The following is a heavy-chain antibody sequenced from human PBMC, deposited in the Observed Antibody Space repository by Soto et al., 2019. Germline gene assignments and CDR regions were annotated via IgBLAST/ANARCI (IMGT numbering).Heavy chain of an antibody. CDR2: IIPIFGTA. CDR3: ARGDDFEDAFDF. CDR1: GYTFSSYA. V-gene: IGHV1-69*01. Sequence: QVQLVQSGAEVKKPGSSVKVSCKASGYTFSSYAISWVRQAPGQGLEWMGGIIPIFGTANYAQKFQGRVTITGDECTSTAYMELSSLSSEDTAVYYCARGDDFEDAFDFWGQGRMVTVAS. J-gene: IGHJ3*01. D-gene: IGHD2-21*02.